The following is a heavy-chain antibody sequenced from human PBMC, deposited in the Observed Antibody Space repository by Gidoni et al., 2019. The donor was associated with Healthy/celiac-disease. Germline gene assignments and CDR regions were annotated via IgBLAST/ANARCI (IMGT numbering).Heavy chain of an antibody. CDR1: GGTFSSYA. CDR2: IIPIFGTA. D-gene: IGHD1-26*01. J-gene: IGHJ4*02. Sequence: QVQLVQSGAEVKKPGSSVKFSCKASGGTFSSYAISWVRQAPGQGLEWMGGIIPIFGTANYAQKFQGRVTITADEATSTAYMELSSLRSEDTAVYYCAREAFSVGASEYRFDYWGQGTLVTVSS. V-gene: IGHV1-69*01. CDR3: AREAFSVGASEYRFDY.